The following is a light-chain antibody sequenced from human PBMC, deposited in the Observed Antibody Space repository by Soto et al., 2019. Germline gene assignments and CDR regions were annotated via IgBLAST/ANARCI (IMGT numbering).Light chain of an antibody. CDR3: QQLYTYPHT. Sequence: IQVTQSPSFLSASVGDRVTITCRTSQGVTTSFAWYQQKSGKAPRLLIYYLSSLKSGVPSRFSGSGSGTEFTLTVSSLQPEDFATDSGQQLYTYPHTVGRGTQLEI. V-gene: IGKV1-9*01. CDR1: QGVTTS. J-gene: IGKJ2*01. CDR2: YLS.